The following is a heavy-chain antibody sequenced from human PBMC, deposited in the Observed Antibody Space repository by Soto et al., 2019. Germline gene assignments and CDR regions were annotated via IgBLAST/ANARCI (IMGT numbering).Heavy chain of an antibody. CDR3: AKDRYYYNSSGYHKTV. J-gene: IGHJ3*01. V-gene: IGHV3-23*01. CDR2: ISVSGGST. D-gene: IGHD3-22*01. Sequence: GGSLRLSCAASGFTFSSYAMSWVRQGPGKGLEWVSAISVSGGSTYYADSAKGRFTISRDNSKNTLYLQMNSLRAEDTAVYYCAKDRYYYNSSGYHKTVRGQGQVVPASS. CDR1: GFTFSSYA.